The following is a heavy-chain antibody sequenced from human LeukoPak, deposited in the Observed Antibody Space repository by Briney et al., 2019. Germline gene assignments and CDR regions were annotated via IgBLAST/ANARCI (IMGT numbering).Heavy chain of an antibody. CDR1: GFTFSSYA. J-gene: IGHJ4*02. CDR3: ARGDGSGYSYGLIDY. D-gene: IGHD5-18*01. CDR2: ISYDGSKK. V-gene: IGHV3-30*04. Sequence: GGALRLSCAASGFTFSSYARHWVRQAPGKGGEWGGVISYDGSKKYYADSVKGGFTISRENSKNTLYLQMNSLRAEDTAVYYCARGDGSGYSYGLIDYWGQGTLVTVSS.